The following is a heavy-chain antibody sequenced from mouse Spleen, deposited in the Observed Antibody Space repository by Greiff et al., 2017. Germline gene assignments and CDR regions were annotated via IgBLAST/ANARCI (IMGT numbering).Heavy chain of an antibody. CDR1: GYTFTSYG. V-gene: IGHV1-81*01. CDR2: IYPRSGNT. CDR3: ARLLMITASMDY. J-gene: IGHJ4*01. D-gene: IGHD2-4*01. Sequence: VQLVESGAELARPGASVKLSCKASGYTFTSYGISWVKQRTGQGLEWIGEIYPRSGNTYYNEKFKGKATLTADKSSSTAYMELRSLTSEDSAVYFCARLLMITASMDYWGQGTSVTVSS.